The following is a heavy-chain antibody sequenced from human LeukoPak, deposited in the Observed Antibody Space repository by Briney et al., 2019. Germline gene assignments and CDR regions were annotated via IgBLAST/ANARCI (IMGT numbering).Heavy chain of an antibody. CDR1: GGSISSSSYY. Sequence: SETLSLTCTVSGGSISSSSYYWGWIRQPPGKGLEWIGSIYYSGSTYYNPSLKSRVTISVDTSKNQFSLRLSSVTAADTAVYYCAREWLQFRGHYKGLDNWFDPWGQGTLVTVSS. CDR3: AREWLQFRGHYKGLDNWFDP. CDR2: IYYSGST. J-gene: IGHJ5*02. D-gene: IGHD5-24*01. V-gene: IGHV4-39*07.